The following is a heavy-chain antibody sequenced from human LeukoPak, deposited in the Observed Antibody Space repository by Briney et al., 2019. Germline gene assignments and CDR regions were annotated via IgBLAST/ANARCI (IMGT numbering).Heavy chain of an antibody. D-gene: IGHD2-15*01. V-gene: IGHV1-2*02. CDR3: ARDPDCSGGSCYLTNWFDP. CDR2: INPNSGGT. CDR1: GYTFTGYY. J-gene: IGHJ5*02. Sequence: ASVKVSCKASGYTFTGYYMHWVRQAPGQGLEWMGWINPNSGGTNYAQKFQGRVTMTRDTSISTAYMELSRLRSDDTAVYYCARDPDCSGGSCYLTNWFDPWSQGTLVTVSS.